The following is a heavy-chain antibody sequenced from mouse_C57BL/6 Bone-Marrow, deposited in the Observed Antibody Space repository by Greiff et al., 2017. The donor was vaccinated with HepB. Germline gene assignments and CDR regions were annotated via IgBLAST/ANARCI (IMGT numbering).Heavy chain of an antibody. J-gene: IGHJ2*01. CDR1: GYTFTSYW. Sequence: QVQLQQPGTELVKPGASVKLSCKASGYTFTSYWMHWVKQRPGQGLEWIGNINPSNGGTNYNEKFKSKATLTVDKSSSTAYMQLSSLTSEDSEVYYCARGTVVAPLFDYWGQGTTLTVSS. CDR3: ARGTVVAPLFDY. D-gene: IGHD1-1*01. CDR2: INPSNGGT. V-gene: IGHV1-53*01.